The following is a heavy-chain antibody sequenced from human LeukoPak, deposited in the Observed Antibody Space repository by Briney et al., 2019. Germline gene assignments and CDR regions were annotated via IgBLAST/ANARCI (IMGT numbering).Heavy chain of an antibody. CDR2: INQDGSEK. CDR1: GFTFSNYW. D-gene: IGHD3-22*01. J-gene: IGHJ4*02. CDR3: ARAAAYYYDSSGYYFDY. V-gene: IGHV3-7*01. Sequence: GGSLRLSCAASGFTFSNYWMSWVRQAPGKGLEWVANINQDGSEKYYVDSVKGRFTISRDNARSSLYLQMNSLRAEDTAVYYCARAAAYYYDSSGYYFDYWGQGTLVTVSS.